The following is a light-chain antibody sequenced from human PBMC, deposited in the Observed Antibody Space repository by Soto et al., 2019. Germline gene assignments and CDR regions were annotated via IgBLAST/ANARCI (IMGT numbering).Light chain of an antibody. CDR1: TSDIGSYNF. V-gene: IGLV2-14*03. CDR2: EVT. J-gene: IGLJ3*02. Sequence: QSALTQPASVSGSPGQTITISCAGTTSDIGSYNFVSWYQQHPGTAPKLIIYEVTNRPLGISSRFSGSRSGNTASLTTSGLRTEDEAHYYCSSCTLNTTRVFGGGTKLTVL. CDR3: SSCTLNTTRV.